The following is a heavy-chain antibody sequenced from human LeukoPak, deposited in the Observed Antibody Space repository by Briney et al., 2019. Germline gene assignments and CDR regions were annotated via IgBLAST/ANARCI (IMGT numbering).Heavy chain of an antibody. CDR3: ARVRGYGGGDHYWYSDF. Sequence: GRSLRLSCAASGFTFSNYGLHWVRQAPGKGLEGVAVIWYDGSNKYYADSVKGRFTISRDNSRNTVYLQMNSLRVEDTAVYYCARVRGYGGGDHYWYSDFWGRGTLVTVSS. V-gene: IGHV3-33*01. D-gene: IGHD5-12*01. CDR2: IWYDGSNK. J-gene: IGHJ2*01. CDR1: GFTFSNYG.